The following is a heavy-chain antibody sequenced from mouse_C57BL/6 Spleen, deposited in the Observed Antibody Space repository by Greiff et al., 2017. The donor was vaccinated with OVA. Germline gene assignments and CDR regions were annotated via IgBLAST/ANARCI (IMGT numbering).Heavy chain of an antibody. V-gene: IGHV5-9-1*02. Sequence: EVQLVESGAGLVKPGGSLKLSCAASGFTFSSYAMSWVRQTPEKRLEWVAYISSGGDYIYYADTVKGRFTISRDNARNTLYLQMSSLKSEDTAMYYCTRIYYYGSRHWYFDVWGTGTTVTVSS. CDR2: ISSGGDYI. D-gene: IGHD1-1*01. J-gene: IGHJ1*03. CDR3: TRIYYYGSRHWYFDV. CDR1: GFTFSSYA.